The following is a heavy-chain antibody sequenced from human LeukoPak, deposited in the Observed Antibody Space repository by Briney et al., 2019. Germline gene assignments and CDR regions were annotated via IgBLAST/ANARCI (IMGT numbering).Heavy chain of an antibody. CDR2: INYSGST. J-gene: IGHJ4*02. CDR3: ARDKHRVIDY. Sequence: PSQTLSLTCTVSGGAIRSGGYYWSWSRPHPGKGLEWIGYINYSGSTYYNPSLKSRVTISVDTSKNQFSLKLSSVTAADTAADYCARDKHRVIDYWGQGTLVTVSS. CDR1: GGAIRSGGYY. V-gene: IGHV4-31*03. D-gene: IGHD3-3*01.